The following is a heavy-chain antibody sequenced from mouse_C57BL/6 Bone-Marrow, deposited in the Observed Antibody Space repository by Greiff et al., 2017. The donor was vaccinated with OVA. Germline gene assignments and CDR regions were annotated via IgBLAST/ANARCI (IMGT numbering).Heavy chain of an antibody. Sequence: VQRVESGPGLVQPSQSLSITCTVSGFSLTSYGVHWVRQSPGKGLEWLGVIWSGGSTDYNAAFISRLSISKDNSKSQVFFKMNSLQADDTAIYYCARYYGSSYGFAYWGQGTLVTVSA. CDR1: GFSLTSYG. CDR3: ARYYGSSYGFAY. D-gene: IGHD1-1*01. CDR2: IWSGGST. V-gene: IGHV2-2*01. J-gene: IGHJ3*01.